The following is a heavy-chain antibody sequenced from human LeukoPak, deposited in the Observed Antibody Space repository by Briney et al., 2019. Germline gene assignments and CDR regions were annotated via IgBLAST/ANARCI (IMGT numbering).Heavy chain of an antibody. CDR1: GYTFTGYY. V-gene: IGHV1-2*02. J-gene: IGHJ4*02. CDR3: ASLSTAAGTGSSS. CDR2: INPNSGGT. Sequence: GASVKVSCKASGYTFTGYYMHWVRQAPGQGLEWMGWINPNSGGTNYAQKFQGRVTMTRDTSISTAYMELGRLRSDDTAVYYCASLSTAAGTGSSSWGQGTLVTVSS. D-gene: IGHD6-13*01.